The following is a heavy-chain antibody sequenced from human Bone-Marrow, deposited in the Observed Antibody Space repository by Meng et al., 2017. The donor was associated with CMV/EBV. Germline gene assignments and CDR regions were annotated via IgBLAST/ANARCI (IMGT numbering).Heavy chain of an antibody. CDR1: GYTFTSYG. J-gene: IGHJ6*02. CDR2: ISAYNGNT. CDR3: ARGVVDQWRTKIDYYYYGMDV. V-gene: IGHV1-18*01. D-gene: IGHD2-15*01. Sequence: ASVKVSCKASGYTFTSYGISWVRQAPGQGLEWMGWISAYNGNTKYAQKLQGRVTMTTSTTTSTAYMELRSLRTDDTAVYYCARGVVDQWRTKIDYYYYGMDVWGQGTTVTVSS.